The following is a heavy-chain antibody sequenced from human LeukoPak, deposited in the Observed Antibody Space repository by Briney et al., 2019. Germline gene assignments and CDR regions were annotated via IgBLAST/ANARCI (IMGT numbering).Heavy chain of an antibody. Sequence: SETLSLTCTVSGGSISSYNWSWIRQPPGKGLEWIGYIYYSGSTNYNPSLKSRVTISVDTSKNQFSLKLSSVTAADTAVYYCAREVGATSGYFDYWGQGTLVTVSS. D-gene: IGHD1-26*01. CDR3: AREVGATSGYFDY. CDR1: GGSISSYN. V-gene: IGHV4-59*01. CDR2: IYYSGST. J-gene: IGHJ4*02.